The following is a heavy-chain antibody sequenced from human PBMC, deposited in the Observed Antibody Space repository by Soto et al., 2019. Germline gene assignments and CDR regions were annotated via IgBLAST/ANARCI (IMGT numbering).Heavy chain of an antibody. Sequence: ESGGGVVQPGRSLKLSCVASGFTLSNYALHWVRQAPGKGPEWMAFISNDGSNKLYADSVKGRFTISRDNSKNTLYLEMNSLRPEDTAVFYCARAGGGYLVYWGQGTLVTVSS. V-gene: IGHV3-30*04. J-gene: IGHJ4*02. D-gene: IGHD3-22*01. CDR3: ARAGGGYLVY. CDR2: ISNDGSNK. CDR1: GFTLSNYA.